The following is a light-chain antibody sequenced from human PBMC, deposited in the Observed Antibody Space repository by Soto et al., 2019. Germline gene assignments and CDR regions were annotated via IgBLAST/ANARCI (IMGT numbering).Light chain of an antibody. CDR3: VQRSTWPWT. Sequence: EIVLTQSPATLSLSPGERATLSCRASQSVSSYLAWYPQKPGQAPRLLIYDAFNRATGVPARFSGSGSGTDFTLTISSPEPEDFAVYYCVQRSTWPWTIGQGTKVEIK. V-gene: IGKV3-11*01. CDR1: QSVSSY. CDR2: DAF. J-gene: IGKJ1*01.